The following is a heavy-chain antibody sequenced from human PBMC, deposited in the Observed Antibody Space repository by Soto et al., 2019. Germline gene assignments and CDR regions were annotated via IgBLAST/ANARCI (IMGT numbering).Heavy chain of an antibody. V-gene: IGHV3-30-3*01. CDR3: ARWVVGATNYFDY. CDR2: ISYDGSNK. CDR1: GFTFSSYA. Sequence: QVQLVESGGGVVQPGRSQRLSCAASGFTFSSYAMHWVRQAPGKGLEWVAVISYDGSNKYYADSVKGRFTISRDNSKNTLYLQMNSLRAEDTAVYYCARWVVGATNYFDYWGQGTLVTVSS. J-gene: IGHJ4*02. D-gene: IGHD1-26*01.